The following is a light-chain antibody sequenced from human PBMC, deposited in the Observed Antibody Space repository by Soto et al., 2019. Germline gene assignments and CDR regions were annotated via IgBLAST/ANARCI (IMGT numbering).Light chain of an antibody. V-gene: IGKV3-20*01. CDR3: QQYGSSGT. CDR2: GAS. Sequence: VCTQSSSTLSLSQGERATLSCRASQSVSSSYLAWYQQKPGQAPRLLNYGASRRATGIPDRFSGSGSGTDFTLTISRLEPEDFAVYYCQQYGSSGTFGQGTKVDI. CDR1: QSVSSSY. J-gene: IGKJ1*01.